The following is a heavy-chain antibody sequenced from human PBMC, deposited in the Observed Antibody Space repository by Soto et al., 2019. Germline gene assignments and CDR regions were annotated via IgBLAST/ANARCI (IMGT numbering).Heavy chain of an antibody. CDR1: GGSISSSSNY. D-gene: IGHD2-15*01. J-gene: IGHJ4*02. V-gene: IGHV4-39*01. CDR2: IYFNGSP. Sequence: QLQLQESGPGLVKPSETLSLTCAVSGGSISSSSNYWGWIRQPPGKGLEWIGSIYFNGSPYYSPSLNRRVTISGDPSKNQSALNLSSVPAADTAVYYCARHYAVVLYSFDYWGQGTLVTVSS. CDR3: ARHYAVVLYSFDY.